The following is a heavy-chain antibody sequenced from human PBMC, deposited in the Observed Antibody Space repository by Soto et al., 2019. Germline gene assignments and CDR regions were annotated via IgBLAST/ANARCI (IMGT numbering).Heavy chain of an antibody. CDR2: IYSSGGT. CDR1: GGSIGGYY. V-gene: IGHV4-4*07. CDR3: ARGQRFSDSFDP. D-gene: IGHD3-3*01. Sequence: PSETLSLTCTVSGGSIGGYYCTWSRQPAVKGLEWIGRIYSSGGTKYNPSLKSRVDMSLDMSKNQFPLRLNSVTAADTAVYYCARGQRFSDSFDPWGQGTLVTVSS. J-gene: IGHJ5*02.